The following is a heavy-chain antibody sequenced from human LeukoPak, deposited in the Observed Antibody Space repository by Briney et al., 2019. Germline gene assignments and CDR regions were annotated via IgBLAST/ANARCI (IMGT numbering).Heavy chain of an antibody. CDR1: GFTFSNAW. CDR2: IKSKTDGGTT. V-gene: IGHV3-15*01. J-gene: IGHJ6*04. D-gene: IGHD5-18*01. Sequence: GGSLRLSCAASGFTFSNAWMSWVRQAPGKGLEWVGRIKSKTDGGTTDYAAPVKGRFTISRDDSKNTLYLQMNSLKTEDTAVYYCANPWDVDTAMDYGMDVWGKGTTVTVSS. CDR3: ANPWDVDTAMDYGMDV.